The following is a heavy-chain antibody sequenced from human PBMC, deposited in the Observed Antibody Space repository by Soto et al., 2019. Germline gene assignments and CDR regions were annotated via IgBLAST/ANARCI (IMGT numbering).Heavy chain of an antibody. D-gene: IGHD2-8*01. CDR2: INAGNGNT. CDR1: GYTFTSCA. CDR3: ARNPYCTNGVCYKYFDY. Sequence: ASVKVSCKASGYTFTSCAMHWVRQAPGQRLEWMGWINAGNGNTKYSQKFQGRVTITRDTSASTAYMELSSLRSEDTAVYYCARNPYCTNGVCYKYFDYWGQGTLVTVSS. V-gene: IGHV1-3*01. J-gene: IGHJ4*02.